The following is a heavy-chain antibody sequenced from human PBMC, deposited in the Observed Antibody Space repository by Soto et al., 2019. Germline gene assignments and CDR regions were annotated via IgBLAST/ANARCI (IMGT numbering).Heavy chain of an antibody. V-gene: IGHV3-23*01. CDR1: GFTFSSYA. D-gene: IGHD6-13*01. J-gene: IGHJ6*02. Sequence: VSLRLSCAASGFTFSSYAMRWVIQAPGKGLEWVSAISGSGGSTYYADSVKGRFTISRDNSKNTLYLQMNSLRAEDTAVYYCAKEGGSSSWLLPNYFYGMDVWGQGTTVTVSS. CDR3: AKEGGSSSWLLPNYFYGMDV. CDR2: ISGSGGST.